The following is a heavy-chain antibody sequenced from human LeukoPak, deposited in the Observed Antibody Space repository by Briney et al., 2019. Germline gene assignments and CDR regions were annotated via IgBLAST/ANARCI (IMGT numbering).Heavy chain of an antibody. V-gene: IGHV3-9*01. CDR1: GFTVGSYW. Sequence: GGSQRLSCAASGFTVGSYWMTWVRQVPGKGLEWVSGISWNSGSIGYADSVKGRFTISRDNAKNSLYLQMNSLRAEDTALYYCAKGYNYYYYGMDVWGQGTTVTVSS. J-gene: IGHJ6*02. CDR3: AKGYNYYYYGMDV. CDR2: ISWNSGSI. D-gene: IGHD6-13*01.